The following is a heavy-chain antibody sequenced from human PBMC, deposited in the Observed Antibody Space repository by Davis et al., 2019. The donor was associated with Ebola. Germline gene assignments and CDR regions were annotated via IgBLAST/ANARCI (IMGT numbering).Heavy chain of an antibody. Sequence: GSLRLSCAASGFTFSSYWMSWIRQPPGKGLEWIGEINHSGSTNYNPSLKSRVTISVDTSKNQFSLKLSSVTAADTAVYYCARGRLVINYYYYGMDVWGQGTTVTVSS. CDR1: GFTFSSYW. D-gene: IGHD3-9*01. J-gene: IGHJ6*02. CDR3: ARGRLVINYYYYGMDV. V-gene: IGHV4-34*01. CDR2: INHSGST.